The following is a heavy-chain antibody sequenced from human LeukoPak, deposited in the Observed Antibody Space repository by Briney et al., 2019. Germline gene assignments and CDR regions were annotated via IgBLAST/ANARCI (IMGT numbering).Heavy chain of an antibody. Sequence: PSETLSLTCTVSGGSISSYYWSWIRQPPGKGLEWIGYIYYSGSTNYNPSLKSRVTISVDTSQNQFSLKLSSVTAADTAVYYCARVKFAAAFDYWGQGTLVTVSS. J-gene: IGHJ4*02. CDR3: ARVKFAAAFDY. CDR1: GGSISSYY. CDR2: IYYSGST. D-gene: IGHD6-13*01. V-gene: IGHV4-59*01.